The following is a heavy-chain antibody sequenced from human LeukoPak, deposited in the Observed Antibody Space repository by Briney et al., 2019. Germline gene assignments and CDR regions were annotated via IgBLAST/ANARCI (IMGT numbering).Heavy chain of an antibody. CDR3: AKSYFDYSTYYSYYFNL. CDR2: VYTSGST. V-gene: IGHV4-4*09. Sequence: PSETLSLTCTVSGGSISGGYWSWIRQPPGRGLEWIGYVYTSGSTNYNPSLKSRVTIPVDTSKSQFALKLSSVTAADTAVYYCAKSYFDYSTYYSYYFNLWGQGALVTVSS. CDR1: GGSISGGY. D-gene: IGHD4-11*01. J-gene: IGHJ4*02.